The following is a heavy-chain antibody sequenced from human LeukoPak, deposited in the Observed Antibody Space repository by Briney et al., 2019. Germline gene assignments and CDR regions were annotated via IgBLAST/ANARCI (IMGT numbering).Heavy chain of an antibody. CDR2: ISWNSGSE. V-gene: IGHV3-9*01. Sequence: PGGSLRLSCAASGFSFDDYDMHWLRQAPGKGLQWVSSISWNSGSEGYADSVKGRFTISRDNAKNSLYLQMNSLRAEDTAFYYCAKGGRPDTYGIFDLWGHGTLVTVSS. CDR3: AKGGRPDTYGIFDL. D-gene: IGHD1-1*01. J-gene: IGHJ4*01. CDR1: GFSFDDYD.